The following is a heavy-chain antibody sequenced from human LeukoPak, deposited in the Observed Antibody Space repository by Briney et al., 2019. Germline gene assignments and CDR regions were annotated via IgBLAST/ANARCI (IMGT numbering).Heavy chain of an antibody. Sequence: SETLSLTCAVYGGSFSGYYWSWIRQPPGKGLEWIGEINHSGSTNYNPSLKSRVTISVDTSKNQFSLKLSSVTAADTAVYYCARDRAPGFGEPRPFDYWGQGALVTVSS. CDR2: INHSGST. CDR1: GGSFSGYY. D-gene: IGHD3-10*01. CDR3: ARDRAPGFGEPRPFDY. J-gene: IGHJ4*02. V-gene: IGHV4-34*01.